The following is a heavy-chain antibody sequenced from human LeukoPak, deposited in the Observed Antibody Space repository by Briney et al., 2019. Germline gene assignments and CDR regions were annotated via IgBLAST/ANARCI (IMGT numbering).Heavy chain of an antibody. CDR1: GGSISSYY. V-gene: IGHV4-4*07. D-gene: IGHD6-19*01. J-gene: IGHJ4*02. CDR2: ISISDGT. CDR3: ARLRRHSSDWYADDY. Sequence: PSETLSLTCTVSGGSISSYYWSWIRQSAGKGLEWIGRISISDGTNFNPSLKSRVSMSVDASRNQFSLKLTSVTAADTAVYYCARLRRHSSDWYADDYWGQGTLVTVSS.